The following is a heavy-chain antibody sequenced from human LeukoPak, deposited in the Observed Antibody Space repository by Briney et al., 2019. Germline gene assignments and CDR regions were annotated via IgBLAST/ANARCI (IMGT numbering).Heavy chain of an antibody. V-gene: IGHV3-9*01. Sequence: GGSLRLSCAASGFTFDDYAMHWVRQAPGKGLEWVSGISWISGSIGYADSVKGRLTISRDNAKNSLYLQMDRLRAEDTALYYCAKDRASRRDGYNWVDWGQGTLVTVSS. CDR3: AKDRASRRDGYNWVD. J-gene: IGHJ4*01. CDR2: ISWISGSI. D-gene: IGHD5-24*01. CDR1: GFTFDDYA.